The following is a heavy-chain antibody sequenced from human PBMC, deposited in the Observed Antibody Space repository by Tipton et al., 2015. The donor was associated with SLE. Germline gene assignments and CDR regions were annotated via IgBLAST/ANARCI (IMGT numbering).Heavy chain of an antibody. D-gene: IGHD3-16*01. CDR3: AKDVGGNSPFDS. CDR1: GVSLSFYY. V-gene: IGHV4-4*08. J-gene: IGHJ4*02. Sequence: TLSLTCTVSGVSLSFYYWSWIRQPPGKGLEWIGFVYNSGSTIYNPSLKSRVTISVDMSQSQFSLQLRSVTAADTAVYYCAKDVGGNSPFDSWGQGTLVTVSS. CDR2: VYNSGST.